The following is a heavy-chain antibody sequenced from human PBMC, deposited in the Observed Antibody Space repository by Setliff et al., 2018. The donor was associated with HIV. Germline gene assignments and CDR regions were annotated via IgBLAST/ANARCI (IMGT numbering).Heavy chain of an antibody. J-gene: IGHJ6*03. CDR1: GFTFSSYE. CDR3: AREGDYDFWSGFHYYYYYYMDV. Sequence: GGSLRLSCAASGFTFSSYEMNWVRQAPGKGLVWVSRINSDGSSTSYADSVKGRFTISRDNAKNTLYLQMNSLRAEDTAVYYCAREGDYDFWSGFHYYYYYYMDVWGKGTTVTVSS. V-gene: IGHV3-74*01. D-gene: IGHD3-3*01. CDR2: INSDGSST.